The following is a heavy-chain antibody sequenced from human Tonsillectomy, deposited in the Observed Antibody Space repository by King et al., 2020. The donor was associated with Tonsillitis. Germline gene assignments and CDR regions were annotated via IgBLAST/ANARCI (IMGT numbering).Heavy chain of an antibody. V-gene: IGHV4-59*01. Sequence: VPLQESGPRLVKPSETLSLTCTVSGGSISSYFRSWIRQPPGKGLEWIWYIYYGGTTNYNPSLKSRATISEDTSKNQFSLRLTSVTAADTAVYYCALLYATYAGNWFDPGGQGALVTVTP. CDR1: GGSISSYF. J-gene: IGHJ5*02. CDR2: IYYGGTT. D-gene: IGHD3-16*01. CDR3: ALLYATYAGNWFDP.